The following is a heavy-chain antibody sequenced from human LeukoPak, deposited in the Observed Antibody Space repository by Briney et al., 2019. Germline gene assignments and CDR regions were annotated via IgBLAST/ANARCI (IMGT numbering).Heavy chain of an antibody. J-gene: IGHJ4*02. V-gene: IGHV1-46*01. D-gene: IGHD5-24*01. CDR3: ARDRDGYNYFLAPSEKPNDKLCY. CDR2: INPSGGST. CDR1: GYTFTSYY. Sequence: GASVKVSCKASGYTFTSYYMHWVRQAPGQGLEWMGIINPSGGSTSYAQKFQGRVTMTRDTSTSTVYMELSSLRSEDTAVYYCARDRDGYNYFLAPSEKPNDKLCYWSQGTLVTVSS.